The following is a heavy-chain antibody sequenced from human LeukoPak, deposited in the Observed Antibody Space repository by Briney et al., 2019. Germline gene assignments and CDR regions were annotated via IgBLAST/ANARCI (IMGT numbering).Heavy chain of an antibody. CDR3: TRGARFRSYGSGTYYTSLPFDP. D-gene: IGHD3-10*01. CDR2: INSGNGHT. J-gene: IGHJ5*02. CDR1: GYTFTSYT. V-gene: IGHV1-3*03. Sequence: ASVKVSCTASGYTFTSYTIHWVRQAPGQRLEWMGWINSGNGHTKYSQDFQGRVTITRDTSATTAYMELSSLRSEDMAVYYCTRGARFRSYGSGTYYTSLPFDPWGQGTLVTVSS.